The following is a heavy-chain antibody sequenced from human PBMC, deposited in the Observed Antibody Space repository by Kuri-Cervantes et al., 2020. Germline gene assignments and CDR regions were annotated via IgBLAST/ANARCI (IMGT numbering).Heavy chain of an antibody. J-gene: IGHJ6*02. Sequence: GGSLRLSCAASRFTFSSYWMSWVRQAPGKGLEWVANIKQDGSEKYYVDSVKGRFTISRDNAKNSLYLQMNSLRAEDTAVYYCARDRDSSGWYSGLYYYYGMDVWGQGTTVTVSS. CDR1: RFTFSSYW. CDR2: IKQDGSEK. D-gene: IGHD6-19*01. CDR3: ARDRDSSGWYSGLYYYYGMDV. V-gene: IGHV3-7*01.